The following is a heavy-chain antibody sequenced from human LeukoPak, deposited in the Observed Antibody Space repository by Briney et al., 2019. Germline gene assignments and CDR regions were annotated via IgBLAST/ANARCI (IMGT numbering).Heavy chain of an antibody. D-gene: IGHD3-10*01. J-gene: IGHJ4*02. Sequence: GRSLRLSCAASEFTFSSYAMSWVRHAPGKGLGWVSRISGSSGRTYYTDSVTGRFTISRDNSKNVVYLQMNSLRAEGTAMYYCARDDAADGGYLDQWGKGALVIVSS. CDR1: EFTFSSYA. CDR3: ARDDAADGGYLDQ. V-gene: IGHV3-23*01. CDR2: ISGSSGRT.